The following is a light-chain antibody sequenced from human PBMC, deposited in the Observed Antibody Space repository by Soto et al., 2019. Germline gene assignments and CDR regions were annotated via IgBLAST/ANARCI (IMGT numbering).Light chain of an antibody. V-gene: IGKV3-15*01. CDR2: DAS. CDR3: QQYNYCRQT. J-gene: IGKJ1*01. Sequence: EIVVTQSPATLSVSPGERATLSCRASQSVASDFAWYQQKPGQAPRLLIYDASTRATGIPARFSGSGSGTEFTLTISSLLFDDFAVYTCQQYNYCRQTFGQGPK. CDR1: QSVASD.